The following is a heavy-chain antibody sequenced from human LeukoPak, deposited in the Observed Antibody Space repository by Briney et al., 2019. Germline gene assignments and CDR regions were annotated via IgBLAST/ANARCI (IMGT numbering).Heavy chain of an antibody. CDR2: IYSGGST. CDR1: GFTVSSNY. CDR3: TTVDYSTSGHDAFDI. V-gene: IGHV3-53*01. Sequence: GGSLRLSCAASGFTVSSNYMSWVRQAPGKGLEWVSVIYSGGSTYYADSVKGRFTISRDNSKNTLYLQMNSLKTEDTAVYYCTTVDYSTSGHDAFDIWGQGTMVTVSS. D-gene: IGHD4-11*01. J-gene: IGHJ3*02.